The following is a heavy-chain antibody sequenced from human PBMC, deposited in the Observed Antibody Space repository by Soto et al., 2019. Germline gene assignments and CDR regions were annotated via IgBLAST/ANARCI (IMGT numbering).Heavy chain of an antibody. Sequence: PGGSLRLSCAASGFTFSTHCMRWARQAPGKGLEWVSGISDTGGLTYHADSVKGRFTISRDNSKNTLFLQMDSLTAGDTAVYYCVKRAPNGWFDHWGRGALVTVSS. D-gene: IGHD2-8*01. V-gene: IGHV3-23*01. CDR2: ISDTGGLT. CDR3: VKRAPNGWFDH. J-gene: IGHJ5*02. CDR1: GFTFSTHC.